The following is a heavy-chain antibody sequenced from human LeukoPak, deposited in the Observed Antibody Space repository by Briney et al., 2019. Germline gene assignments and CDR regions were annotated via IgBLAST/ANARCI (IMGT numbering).Heavy chain of an antibody. D-gene: IGHD4-17*01. J-gene: IGHJ4*02. V-gene: IGHV5-51*01. CDR1: GYSFTSYW. Sequence: GESLKISCKGSGYSFTSYWIGWVRQMPGKGLEWMGIIYPGDPDTRYSPSFQGQVTISADKSISTAYLQWSSLKASDTAMYYCARQGDTVTTGGHPDYWGQGTLVTVSS. CDR3: ARQGDTVTTGGHPDY. CDR2: IYPGDPDT.